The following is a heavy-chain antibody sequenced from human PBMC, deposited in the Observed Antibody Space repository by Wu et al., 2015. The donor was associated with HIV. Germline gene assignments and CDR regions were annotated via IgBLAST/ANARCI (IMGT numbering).Heavy chain of an antibody. V-gene: IGHV1-46*01. CDR1: GYIFIKNY. D-gene: IGHD3-10*01. J-gene: IGHJ3*01. CDR2: LHPVTGNF. CDR3: VRVGTKKVGSGTTPMGAFDV. Sequence: VHLTQSGSEVKEPGTSVNLSCTTSGYIFIKNYLHWVRQAPGQGLEWIGILHPVTGNFGYAEKFRGRVNMTRDTSTSTVYLELRNLTSADTALYHCVRVGTKKVGSGTTPMGAFDVWGQGAMVTVSS.